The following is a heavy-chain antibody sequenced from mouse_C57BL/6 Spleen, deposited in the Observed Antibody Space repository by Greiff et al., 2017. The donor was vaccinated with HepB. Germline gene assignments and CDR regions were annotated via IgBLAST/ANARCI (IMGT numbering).Heavy chain of an antibody. Sequence: QVQLKQPGAELVKPGASVKLSCKASGYTFTSYWMQWVKQRPGQGLEWIGEIDPSDSYTNYNQKFKGKATLTVDTSSSTAYMQLSSLTSEDSAVYYCARGRSNPAWFAYWGQGTLVTVSA. CDR1: GYTFTSYW. D-gene: IGHD2-5*01. V-gene: IGHV1-50*01. CDR2: IDPSDSYT. J-gene: IGHJ3*01. CDR3: ARGRSNPAWFAY.